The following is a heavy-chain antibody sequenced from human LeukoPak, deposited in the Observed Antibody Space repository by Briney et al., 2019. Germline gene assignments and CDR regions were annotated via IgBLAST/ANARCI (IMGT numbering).Heavy chain of an antibody. CDR1: GFTFSSYG. J-gene: IGHJ4*02. CDR3: ARDYHDSSGSYGVDY. V-gene: IGHV3-23*01. D-gene: IGHD3-22*01. CDR2: ISGSGGTT. Sequence: PGGSLRLSCAASGFTFSSYGMSWVRQAPGEGRKWVSVISGSGGTTHYADSVKGRFTISRDNAKNTLYLQMNSLRADDTAVYYCARDYHDSSGSYGVDYWGQGTLVIVSS.